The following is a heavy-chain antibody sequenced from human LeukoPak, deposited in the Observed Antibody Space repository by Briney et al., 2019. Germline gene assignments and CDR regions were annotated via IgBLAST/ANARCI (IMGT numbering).Heavy chain of an antibody. CDR2: ISSSSDSI. V-gene: IGHV3-48*04. D-gene: IGHD5-12*01. Sequence: HPGGSLRLSRAASGFTFSTYGMTWVRQAPGKGLEWISYISSSSDSIKYADSVKGRFTNSRDNAKNSLYLQMNSLRAEDTAVYYCTKSRISFSGQADYWGQGTLVTVSS. CDR3: TKSRISFSGQADY. CDR1: GFTFSTYG. J-gene: IGHJ4*02.